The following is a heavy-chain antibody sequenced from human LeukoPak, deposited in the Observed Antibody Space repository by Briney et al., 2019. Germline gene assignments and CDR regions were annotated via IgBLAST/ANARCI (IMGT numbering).Heavy chain of an antibody. J-gene: IGHJ4*02. V-gene: IGHV1-18*01. D-gene: IGHD4-23*01. Sequence: ASVKVSCKASGYTFTTYGINWVRQAPGQGLQWIGWVSAYNGHTNYVQNLQGRVTMTTDSSTSTAYMELRSLKSDDTAVYYCARDYDDNSRCFGYWGQGTLVTVSS. CDR1: GYTFTTYG. CDR2: VSAYNGHT. CDR3: ARDYDDNSRCFGY.